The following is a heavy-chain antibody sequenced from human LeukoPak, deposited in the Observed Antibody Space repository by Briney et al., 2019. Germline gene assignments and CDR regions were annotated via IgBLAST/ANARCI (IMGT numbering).Heavy chain of an antibody. J-gene: IGHJ4*02. D-gene: IGHD2-2*01. CDR1: GFTFDDYA. CDR3: AKDQRPGLYCSSTSCYSPSVFDY. CDR2: ISWDGGST. Sequence: GGSLRLSCAASGFTFDDYAMHWVRQAPGKGLEWVSLISWDGGSTYYADSVKGRFTISRDNSKNSLYLQMSSLRAEDTALYYCAKDQRPGLYCSSTSCYSPSVFDYWGQGTLVTVSS. V-gene: IGHV3-43D*04.